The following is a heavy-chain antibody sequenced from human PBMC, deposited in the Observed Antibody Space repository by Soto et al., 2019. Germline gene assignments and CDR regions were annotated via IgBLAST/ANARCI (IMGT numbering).Heavy chain of an antibody. Sequence: QVQLVESGGCVVQPGRSLRLSCAASGFTFNSYGMPWVRQGPGNGLEWVAFISYDSTKTYYADSVKGRFTISRDNSNSALYVQMKSLTGEDTAVYYCARTRSAWSDFHYYSLDVWGQGTTVTVSS. V-gene: IGHV3-30*03. J-gene: IGHJ6*02. CDR2: ISYDSTKT. D-gene: IGHD1-26*01. CDR1: GFTFNSYG. CDR3: ARTRSAWSDFHYYSLDV.